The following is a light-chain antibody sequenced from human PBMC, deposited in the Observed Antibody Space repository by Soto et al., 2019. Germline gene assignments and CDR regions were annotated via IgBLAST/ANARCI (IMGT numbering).Light chain of an antibody. CDR2: GAS. J-gene: IGKJ4*01. Sequence: EIVMTQSPATLSLSPGERATLSCRASQSVSNKLAWYQQKPGQAPRLLIFGASNRATGIPARFSGSGSGTDFTLTISSLQSEDFAVYYCQQYDNWPPLTFGGGTKVEIK. CDR1: QSVSNK. V-gene: IGKV3-15*01. CDR3: QQYDNWPPLT.